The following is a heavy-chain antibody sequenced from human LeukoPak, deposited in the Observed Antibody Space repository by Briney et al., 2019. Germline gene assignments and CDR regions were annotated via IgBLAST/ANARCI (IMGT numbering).Heavy chain of an antibody. CDR3: AREIPRGAINLDY. CDR1: GFTFSNAW. J-gene: IGHJ4*02. D-gene: IGHD3-10*01. Sequence: GGSLRLSCAASGFTFSNAWMSWVRQAPGKGLEWVANIKRDGSEKHYVDSVKGRLTISRDNAKNSLYLEMNSLRAEDTAVYYCAREIPRGAINLDYWGQGTLVTVSS. V-gene: IGHV3-7*01. CDR2: IKRDGSEK.